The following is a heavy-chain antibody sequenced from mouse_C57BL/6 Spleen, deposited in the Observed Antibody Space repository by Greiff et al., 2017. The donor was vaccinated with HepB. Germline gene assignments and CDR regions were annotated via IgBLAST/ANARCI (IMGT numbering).Heavy chain of an antibody. J-gene: IGHJ4*01. CDR3: ARGYYGSSPRAMDY. D-gene: IGHD1-1*01. Sequence: EVKLQESGGGLVKPGGSLKLSCAASGFTFSDYGMHWVRQAPEKGLEWVAYISSGSSTIYYADTVKGRFTISRDNAKNTLFLQMTSLRSEDTAMYYCARGYYGSSPRAMDYWGQGTSVTVSS. CDR2: ISSGSSTI. CDR1: GFTFSDYG. V-gene: IGHV5-17*01.